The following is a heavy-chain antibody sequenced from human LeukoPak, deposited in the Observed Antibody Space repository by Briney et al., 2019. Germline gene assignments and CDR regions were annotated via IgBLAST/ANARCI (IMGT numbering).Heavy chain of an antibody. J-gene: IGHJ4*02. CDR2: ISSGGSTI. V-gene: IGHV3-48*04. CDR3: ARTDY. Sequence: PGGSLRLSCAASGFTFSSYWMHWVRQAPGKGLEWVSYISSGGSTIYYADSVKGRFTISRDNAKNSLYLQMNSLRAEDTAVYYCARTDYWGQGTLVTVSS. CDR1: GFTFSSYW.